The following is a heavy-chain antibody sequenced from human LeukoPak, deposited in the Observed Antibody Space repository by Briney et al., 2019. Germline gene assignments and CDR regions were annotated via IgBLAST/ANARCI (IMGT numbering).Heavy chain of an antibody. V-gene: IGHV5-51*01. J-gene: IGHJ5*02. D-gene: IGHD6-19*01. CDR3: ARISGYSSGWYGNWFDP. CDR2: IYPGDSDT. CDR1: GHSFTSYW. Sequence: GESLQISCQGSGHSFTSYWIGWVRQLPGKGLEWMGIIYPGDSDTRYSPSFQGQVTISADKSISTAYLQWSSLKASDTAMYYCARISGYSSGWYGNWFDPWGQGTLVTVSS.